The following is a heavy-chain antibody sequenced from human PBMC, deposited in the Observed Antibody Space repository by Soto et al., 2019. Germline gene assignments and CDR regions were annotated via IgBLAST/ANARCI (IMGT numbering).Heavy chain of an antibody. D-gene: IGHD1-26*01. V-gene: IGHV3-23*01. CDR3: AKDLPGELLPTGFDP. J-gene: IGHJ5*02. CDR1: GFTFSSYA. CDR2: ISGGGGST. Sequence: EVQLLESGGGLVQPGGSLRLSCAASGFTFSSYAMNWVRQAPGKGLEWVSAISGGGGSTYYADPVKGRFTISRDNSKNTLYLQMNSRRADDTAVYYCAKDLPGELLPTGFDPWGQGTLVTVSS.